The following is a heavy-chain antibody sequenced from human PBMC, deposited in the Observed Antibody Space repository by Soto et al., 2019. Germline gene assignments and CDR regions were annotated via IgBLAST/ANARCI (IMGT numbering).Heavy chain of an antibody. CDR2: ISGSGGST. Sequence: TGRSLRLSCAASGFTFSSYAMSWVRQAPGKGLEWVSVISGSGGSTHYADSVKGRSTISRDNSKNTLYLQVNSLRAEDTAVYYCAKEADISRYHPDYWGEGTQVTVSS. D-gene: IGHD2-15*01. V-gene: IGHV3-23*01. J-gene: IGHJ4*02. CDR1: GFTFSSYA. CDR3: AKEADISRYHPDY.